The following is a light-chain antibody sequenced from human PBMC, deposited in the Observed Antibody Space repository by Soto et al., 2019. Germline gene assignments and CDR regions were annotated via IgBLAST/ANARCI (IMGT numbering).Light chain of an antibody. V-gene: IGKV1-33*01. J-gene: IGKJ5*01. CDR3: QQYSNLIT. CDR2: DAS. CDR1: QDVSNH. Sequence: DIQMTQSPSSLSASVGDRVTITCQASQDVSNHLKWYQQKLGKAPKLLIYDASNLETGVPSRCSGSGSGTYFSFTISSLQPEDFATYYCQQYSNLITFGQGTRLEIK.